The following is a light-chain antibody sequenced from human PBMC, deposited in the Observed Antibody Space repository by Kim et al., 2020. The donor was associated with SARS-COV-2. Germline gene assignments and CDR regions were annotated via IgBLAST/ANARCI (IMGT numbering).Light chain of an antibody. CDR3: QVWDSSSDHRV. J-gene: IGLJ3*02. CDR2: YDS. Sequence: APGKTARSTCGGNNIGSKSVHWYQQKQGQAPVLVIYYDSDRPSGIPERFSGSNSGNTATLTISRVEAGDEADYYCQVWDSSSDHRVFGGGTQLTVL. CDR1: NIGSKS. V-gene: IGLV3-21*04.